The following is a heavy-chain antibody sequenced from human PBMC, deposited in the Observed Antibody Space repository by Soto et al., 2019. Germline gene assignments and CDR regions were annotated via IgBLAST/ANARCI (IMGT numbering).Heavy chain of an antibody. CDR3: AHRVLRTVFGLVTTTASYFDF. J-gene: IGHJ4*02. Sequence: QITLNESGPTVVRPTETLTLTCRFSGFSLTTSGVGVGWIRQSPGKAPEWLALIYWDDDKRYSASLKSRLTINTDTSKNPVVRTNSDLDPTDTVTYYCAHRVLRTVFGLVTTTASYFDFWGQGTPVAVSS. V-gene: IGHV2-5*02. D-gene: IGHD3-3*01. CDR1: GFSLTTSGVG. CDR2: IYWDDDK.